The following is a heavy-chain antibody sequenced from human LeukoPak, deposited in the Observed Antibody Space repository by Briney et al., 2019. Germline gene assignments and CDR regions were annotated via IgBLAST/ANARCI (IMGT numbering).Heavy chain of an antibody. J-gene: IGHJ4*02. CDR2: IYSGGST. CDR3: ARGKASDY. V-gene: IGHV3-53*01. CDR1: GFTFSSYW. Sequence: GGSLRLSCAASGFTFSSYWMSWVRQAPGKGLEWVSVIYSGGSTYYADSVKGRFTISRDNSKNTLYLQMNSLRAEDTAVYYCARGKASDYWGQGTLVTVSS.